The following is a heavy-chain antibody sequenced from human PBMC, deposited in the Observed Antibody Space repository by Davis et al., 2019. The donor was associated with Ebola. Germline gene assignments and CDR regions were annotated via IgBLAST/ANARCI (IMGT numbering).Heavy chain of an antibody. Sequence: AASVKVSCKASGYTFTSYGISWVRQARGQGLEWMGWISAYNGNTNYAQNLQGRVTMTTDTSTNTAYMELRSLKSDDTAVYYCVRSTYDILIDFDFWCQGTLVTVSS. V-gene: IGHV1-18*01. CDR3: VRSTYDILIDFDF. CDR2: ISAYNGNT. CDR1: GYTFTSYG. D-gene: IGHD3-9*01. J-gene: IGHJ4*02.